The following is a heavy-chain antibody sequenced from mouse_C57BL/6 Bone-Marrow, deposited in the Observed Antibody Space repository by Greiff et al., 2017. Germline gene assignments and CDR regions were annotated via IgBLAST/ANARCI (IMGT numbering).Heavy chain of an antibody. CDR3: TTTPITTVVATDWYFDV. CDR1: GYTFTDYE. Sequence: VQLQQSGAELVRPGASVTLSCKASGYTFTDYEMHWVKQTPVHGLEWIGAIDPETGGTAYNQKFKGKAILTADKSSSTAYMELRSLTSEDSAVYYCTTTPITTVVATDWYFDVWGTGTTVTVSS. D-gene: IGHD1-1*01. V-gene: IGHV1-15*01. CDR2: IDPETGGT. J-gene: IGHJ1*03.